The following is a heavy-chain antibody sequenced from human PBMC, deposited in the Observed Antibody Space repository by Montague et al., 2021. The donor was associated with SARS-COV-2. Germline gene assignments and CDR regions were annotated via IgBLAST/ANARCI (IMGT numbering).Heavy chain of an antibody. Sequence: SLRLSCAASGFTLSNYWMHWVRQAPGEGLVWVSLISSDGRTTSYVDSVKGRFTISRDNARNTLYLQMTSLRADDTAVYYCAREVFKEGDYWGQGTLVTVSS. V-gene: IGHV3-74*01. CDR2: ISSDGRTT. D-gene: IGHD1-14*01. CDR1: GFTLSNYW. CDR3: AREVFKEGDY. J-gene: IGHJ4*02.